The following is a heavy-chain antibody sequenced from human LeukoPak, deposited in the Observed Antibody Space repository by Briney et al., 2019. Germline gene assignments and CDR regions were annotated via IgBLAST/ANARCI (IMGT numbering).Heavy chain of an antibody. CDR3: AKDGGSYYSYMDV. CDR2: ISWDGGST. J-gene: IGHJ6*03. Sequence: RSGGSLRLSCAASGFTFDDYAMHWVRQAPGKVLEWVSLISWDGGSTYYADSVKGRFTISRDDRKNSLYLQMNSLRAEDTALYYCAKDGGSYYSYMDVWGKGTTVTVSS. V-gene: IGHV3-43D*03. D-gene: IGHD1-26*01. CDR1: GFTFDDYA.